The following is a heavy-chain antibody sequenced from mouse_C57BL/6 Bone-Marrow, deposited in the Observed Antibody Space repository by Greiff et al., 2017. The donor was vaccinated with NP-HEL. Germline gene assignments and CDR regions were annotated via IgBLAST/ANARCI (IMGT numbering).Heavy chain of an antibody. CDR1: GFTFSDAW. CDR2: IRNKANNHAT. D-gene: IGHD1-2*01. J-gene: IGHJ4*01. CDR3: TRHSLLRSYYYAMDY. Sequence: EVQLVESGGGLVQPGGSMKLSCAASGFTFSDAWMDWVRQSPEKGLEWVAEIRNKANNHATYYAESVKGRFTISRDDSKSSVYLQMNSLRAEDTGIYYCTRHSLLRSYYYAMDYWGQGTSVTVSS. V-gene: IGHV6-6*01.